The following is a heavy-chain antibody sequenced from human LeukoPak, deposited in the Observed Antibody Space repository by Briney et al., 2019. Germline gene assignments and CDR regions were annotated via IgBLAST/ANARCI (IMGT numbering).Heavy chain of an antibody. CDR2: IYYDGSNK. CDR1: GFTLSSYG. V-gene: IGHV3-33*01. CDR3: ARVRVPLENYYYTVDV. J-gene: IGHJ6*02. Sequence: GRALRLSCVASGFTLSSYGMHGVRQAPGKRRERGAVIYYDGSNKFCADSVKGRFTISRDNSKNTVYLQMNSLRVEDTAIYYCARVRVPLENYYYTVDVWGQGTTVTVSS.